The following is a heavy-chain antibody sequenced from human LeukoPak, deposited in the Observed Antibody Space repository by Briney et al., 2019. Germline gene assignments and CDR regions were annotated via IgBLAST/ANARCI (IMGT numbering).Heavy chain of an antibody. Sequence: PGGSLRLSCAASGFTFSSYSMNWVRQAPGKGLEWVSSISSSSSYIYYADSVKGRFTISRDNAKNSLYLQMNSLRAEDTAVYYCAREVTTIFGVVIMNYYYMDVWGKGTTVTVSS. CDR1: GFTFSSYS. CDR3: AREVTTIFGVVIMNYYYMDV. J-gene: IGHJ6*03. D-gene: IGHD3-3*01. V-gene: IGHV3-21*01. CDR2: ISSSSSYI.